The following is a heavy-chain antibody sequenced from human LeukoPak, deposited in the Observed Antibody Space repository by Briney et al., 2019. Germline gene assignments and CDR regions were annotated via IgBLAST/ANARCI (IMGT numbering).Heavy chain of an antibody. CDR3: ARLGIALNPSY. CDR2: IYHSGST. Sequence: SETLSLTCSVSGGSISSSSYYWGWIRQPPGKGLEWIGSIYHSGSTYYNPSLKSRVTISVDTSKNQFSLKLSSVTAADTAVYYCARLGIALNPSYWGQGTLVTVSS. J-gene: IGHJ4*02. V-gene: IGHV4-39*07. D-gene: IGHD6-13*01. CDR1: GGSISSSSYY.